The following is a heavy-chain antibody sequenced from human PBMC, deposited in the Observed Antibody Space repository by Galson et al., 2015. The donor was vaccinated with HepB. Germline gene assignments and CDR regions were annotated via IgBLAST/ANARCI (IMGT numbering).Heavy chain of an antibody. V-gene: IGHV3-64D*06. Sequence: SLRLSCAASGFTFSRYAMHWVRQAPGKGLEYVPGISSNGGSTYYADSVKGRFTISRDDSKNTLYLQMSSLRAEDTAVYYCVKDRISMVRGAGCFDYWGQGTLVTVSS. CDR2: ISSNGGST. CDR3: VKDRISMVRGAGCFDY. CDR1: GFTFSRYA. J-gene: IGHJ4*02. D-gene: IGHD3-10*01.